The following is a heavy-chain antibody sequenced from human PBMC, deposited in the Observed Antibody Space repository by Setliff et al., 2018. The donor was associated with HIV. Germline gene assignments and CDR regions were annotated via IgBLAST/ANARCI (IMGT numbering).Heavy chain of an antibody. CDR1: GFTFSSYW. D-gene: IGHD3-22*01. Sequence: LRLSCAASGFTFSSYWMSWVRQAPGKGLEWVANIKQDGSEKYYVDSVKGRFTISRDNAKNSLYLQMNSLRAGDTAVYYCARVYDSSGYSLSIPGYWGQGTLVTVSS. J-gene: IGHJ4*01. CDR3: ARVYDSSGYSLSIPGY. CDR2: IKQDGSEK. V-gene: IGHV3-7*01.